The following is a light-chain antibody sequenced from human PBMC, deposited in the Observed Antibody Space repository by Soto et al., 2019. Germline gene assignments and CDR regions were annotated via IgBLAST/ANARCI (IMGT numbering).Light chain of an antibody. CDR1: QSVSSY. V-gene: IGKV3-20*01. Sequence: EIVLTQSPGTLALSPGERATVSCRASQSVSSYLAWYQQKPGQAPRLLIYGASNRATGIPDRFSGSGSGTDFTLTIEKLEPEDFAVYYCQQYGGMPITFGGGTKVDI. J-gene: IGKJ4*01. CDR3: QQYGGMPIT. CDR2: GAS.